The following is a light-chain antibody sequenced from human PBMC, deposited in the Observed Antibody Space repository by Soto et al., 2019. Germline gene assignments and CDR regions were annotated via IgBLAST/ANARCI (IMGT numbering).Light chain of an antibody. V-gene: IGKV1-8*01. Sequence: AIRMTQSPSSLSASTGDRVTITCRACQGISSYLAWYQQKPGKAPKLLIYAASTLQSGVPSRFSGSGAGTEFTLTISCLQSEDFATYYCQQYYSYLLTFGGGTKVEIK. CDR1: QGISSY. J-gene: IGKJ4*01. CDR3: QQYYSYLLT. CDR2: AAS.